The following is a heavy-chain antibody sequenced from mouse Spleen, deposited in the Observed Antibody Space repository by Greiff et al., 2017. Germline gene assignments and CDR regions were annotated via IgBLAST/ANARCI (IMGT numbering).Heavy chain of an antibody. J-gene: IGHJ2*01. Sequence: EVKLMESGAELVRSGASVKLSCTASGFNIKDYYMHWVKQRPEQGLEWIGWIDPENGDTEYAPKFQGKATMTADTSSNTAYLQLSSLTSEDTAVYYCNEGQLGLRGYFDYWGQGTTLTVSS. CDR1: GFNIKDYY. V-gene: IGHV14-4*02. D-gene: IGHD3-2*01. CDR3: NEGQLGLRGYFDY. CDR2: IDPENGDT.